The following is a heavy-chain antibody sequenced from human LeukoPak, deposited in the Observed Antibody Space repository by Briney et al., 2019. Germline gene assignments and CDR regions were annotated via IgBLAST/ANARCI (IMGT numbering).Heavy chain of an antibody. CDR3: ARDDLGGLRFNPLRYFDY. Sequence: GGSLRLSCAASGFTFSSYAMSWVRQAPGKGLEWVSVISGSGGSTYYADSVKGRFTISRDNAKNSLYLQMNSLRAEDTAVYYCARDDLGGLRFNPLRYFDYWGQGTLVTVSS. J-gene: IGHJ4*02. V-gene: IGHV3-23*01. CDR2: ISGSGGST. CDR1: GFTFSSYA. D-gene: IGHD5-12*01.